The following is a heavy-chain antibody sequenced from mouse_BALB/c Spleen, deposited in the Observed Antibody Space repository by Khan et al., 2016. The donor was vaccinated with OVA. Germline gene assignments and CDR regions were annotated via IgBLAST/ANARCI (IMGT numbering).Heavy chain of an antibody. V-gene: IGHV3-2*02. CDR1: GYSITSNYA. CDR3: ARKNSYGNAVDY. Sequence: EVQLVESGPGLVKPSQSLSLTCTVTGYSITSNYAWNWIRQFPGNKLEWMGYISYSGSTSYNPSLKSRISITRDTSKNQFFLPLNSVTTEDTATYYGARKNSYGNAVDYGGQGTSVTVSS. CDR2: ISYSGST. D-gene: IGHD1-2*01. J-gene: IGHJ4*01.